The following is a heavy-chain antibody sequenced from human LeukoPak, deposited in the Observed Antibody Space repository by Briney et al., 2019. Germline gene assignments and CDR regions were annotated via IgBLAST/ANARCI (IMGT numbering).Heavy chain of an antibody. CDR2: ISYDGNNK. J-gene: IGHJ4*02. CDR1: GFTFSSYA. D-gene: IGHD1-14*01. CDR3: ARDRNDYGDF. Sequence: GGSLRLSCAASGFTFSSYAMHWVRQAPGKGLEWVAVISYDGNNKYYADSVKGRFTISRDNSKNTLYLQMNSLRVEDTAVYYCARDRNDYGDFRGQGTLVTVSS. V-gene: IGHV3-30-3*01.